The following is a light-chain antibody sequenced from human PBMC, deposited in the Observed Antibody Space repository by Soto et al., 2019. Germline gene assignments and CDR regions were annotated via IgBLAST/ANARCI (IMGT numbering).Light chain of an antibody. Sequence: QSALTQPASVSGSPGQSITISCTGTSNDVGGYNHVSWYQQHPGKAPQLMIYEVSNRPSGVSNRFSGSKSGNTASLTISGLQAEDEAHYYCSSQTSSSTLVFGGGTQLTVL. CDR2: EVS. CDR3: SSQTSSSTLV. J-gene: IGLJ2*01. V-gene: IGLV2-14*01. CDR1: SNDVGGYNH.